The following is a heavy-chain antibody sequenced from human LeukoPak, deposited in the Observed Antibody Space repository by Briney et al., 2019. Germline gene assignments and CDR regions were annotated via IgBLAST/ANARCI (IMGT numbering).Heavy chain of an antibody. D-gene: IGHD3-22*01. CDR3: ARDMDYYDSSGYSSFDY. Sequence: PGRSLRLSCAASGFTFSSYGMHWVRQAPGKGLEWVAVIWYDGSNKYYADSVKGRFTISRDNSKNTLYLQMNSLRAEDTAVYYCARDMDYYDSSGYSSFDYWGQGTLVTVSS. J-gene: IGHJ4*02. V-gene: IGHV3-33*01. CDR1: GFTFSSYG. CDR2: IWYDGSNK.